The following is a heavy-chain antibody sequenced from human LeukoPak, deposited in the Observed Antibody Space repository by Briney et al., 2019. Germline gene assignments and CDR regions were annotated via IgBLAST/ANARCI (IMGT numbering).Heavy chain of an antibody. CDR2: ISSSGSTI. Sequence: GGSLRLSCAASGFTFSSYEMNWVRQAPGKGLEWVSYISSSGSTIYYADSVKGRFTISRDNAKNSLYLQMNSLRAEGTAVYYCARTTALYCSSTSCSSYYYYYMDVWGKGTTVTISS. J-gene: IGHJ6*03. D-gene: IGHD2-2*01. CDR1: GFTFSSYE. V-gene: IGHV3-48*03. CDR3: ARTTALYCSSTSCSSYYYYYMDV.